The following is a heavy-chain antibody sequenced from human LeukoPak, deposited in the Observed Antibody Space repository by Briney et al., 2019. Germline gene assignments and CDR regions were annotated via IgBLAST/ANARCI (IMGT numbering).Heavy chain of an antibody. J-gene: IGHJ4*02. V-gene: IGHV4-59*01. D-gene: IGHD6-13*01. CDR2: IYYSGST. Sequence: SETLSLTCTVSGGSISSYYWSWIRQPPGKGLEGIGYIYYSGSTNYNPSLKSRVTISVDTSKNQFSLKLSSVTAADTAVYYCARERGGIAAAGTFDYWGQGTLVTVSS. CDR3: ARERGGIAAAGTFDY. CDR1: GGSISSYY.